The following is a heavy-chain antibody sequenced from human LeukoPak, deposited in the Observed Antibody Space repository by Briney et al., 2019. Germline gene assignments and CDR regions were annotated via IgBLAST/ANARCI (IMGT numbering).Heavy chain of an antibody. D-gene: IGHD6-13*01. CDR1: GFTFSSYA. J-gene: IGHJ4*02. Sequence: GGSLRLSCAASGFTFSSYAMSWVRQAPGKGLEWVSAISVSGGSTYYADSVKGRFTISRDNSKNTLYLQMNSLRAEDTAVYYCAKSLSSSWTSYFDYWGQGTLVTVSS. CDR2: ISVSGGST. V-gene: IGHV3-23*01. CDR3: AKSLSSSWTSYFDY.